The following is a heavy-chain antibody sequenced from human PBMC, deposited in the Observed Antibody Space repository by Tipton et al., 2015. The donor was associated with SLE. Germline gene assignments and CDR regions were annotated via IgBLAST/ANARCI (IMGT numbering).Heavy chain of an antibody. CDR1: GGSFSGYY. J-gene: IGHJ4*02. Sequence: TLSLTCAVYGGSFSGYYWSWIRQPPGKGLEWIGEVNHSGSTNYNPSLESRLTISVDTSKNQFSLKLNSVTAADTAVYYCARGPYYFDYWGQGTLVTVSS. CDR3: ARGPYYFDY. CDR2: VNHSGST. V-gene: IGHV4-34*01.